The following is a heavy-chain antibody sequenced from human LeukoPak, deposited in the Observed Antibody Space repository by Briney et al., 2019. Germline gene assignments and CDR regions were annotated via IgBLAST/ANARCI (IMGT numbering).Heavy chain of an antibody. CDR1: GYSFTSYW. V-gene: IGHV5-51*01. CDR3: ARTGERYCSGGSCFHNWFDP. J-gene: IGHJ5*02. CDR2: IYPGDSDT. D-gene: IGHD2-15*01. Sequence: GESLKISCKGSGYSFTSYWIGWVRQMPGKGLEWMGIIYPGDSDTRYSPPFQGQVTISADKSISTAYLQWSSLKASDTAMYYCARTGERYCSGGSCFHNWFDPWGQGTLVTVSS.